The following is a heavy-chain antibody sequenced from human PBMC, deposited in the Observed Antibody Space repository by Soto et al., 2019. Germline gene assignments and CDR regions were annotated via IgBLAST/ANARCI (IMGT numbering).Heavy chain of an antibody. J-gene: IGHJ4*02. CDR1: GFTFRSYA. D-gene: IGHD3-9*01. Sequence: GGSLRLSCAASGFTFRSYAMHWVRQAPGKGLEWVAVISNDGSKKYYADSVKGRFTISRDNSKNTLYLRMNNLGAGDSAVYYCARAHKDYDILTGYSTHFDYWGQGTLVTVSS. V-gene: IGHV3-30-3*01. CDR2: ISNDGSKK. CDR3: ARAHKDYDILTGYSTHFDY.